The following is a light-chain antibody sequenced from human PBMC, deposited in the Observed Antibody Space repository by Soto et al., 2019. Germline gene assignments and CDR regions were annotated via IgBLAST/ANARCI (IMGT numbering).Light chain of an antibody. CDR1: SSNIGNNY. Sequence: QSVLTQPPSVSAAPGQKVTISCSGSSSNIGNNYVSWYQQLPGTAPKLLIYDNNKRPSGIPDRFSGSKSGTSATLGITGLQTGDEADYYCGAWDGSRSAYVFGTGTKLTVL. J-gene: IGLJ1*01. V-gene: IGLV1-51*01. CDR3: GAWDGSRSAYV. CDR2: DNN.